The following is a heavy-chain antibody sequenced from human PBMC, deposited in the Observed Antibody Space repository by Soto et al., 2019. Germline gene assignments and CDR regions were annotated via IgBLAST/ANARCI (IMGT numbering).Heavy chain of an antibody. J-gene: IGHJ5*02. CDR1: GGSISSYY. Sequence: SETLSLTCTVSGGSISSYYWSWIRQPPGKGLEWIGYIYYSGSTNYNPSLKSRFTISVDTSKNQFSLKLSSVTAADTAVYYCARGRNYDFWSGYYSVDVDCFDPWGQGTLVTVYS. CDR3: ARGRNYDFWSGYYSVDVDCFDP. D-gene: IGHD3-3*01. V-gene: IGHV4-59*01. CDR2: IYYSGST.